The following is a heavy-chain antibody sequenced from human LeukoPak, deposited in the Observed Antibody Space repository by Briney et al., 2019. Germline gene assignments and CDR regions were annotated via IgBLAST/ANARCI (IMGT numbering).Heavy chain of an antibody. CDR2: INHSGST. CDR3: ARQLIFWSGYYSYPFDY. CDR1: GGSFSGYY. D-gene: IGHD3-3*01. Sequence: NPSETLSLTCAVYGGSFSGYYWSWLRQPPGKGLEWIGEINHSGSTNYNPSLKSRVTISVDTSKNQFSLKLSSVTAADTAVYYCARQLIFWSGYYSYPFDYWGQGTLVTVSS. V-gene: IGHV4-34*01. J-gene: IGHJ4*02.